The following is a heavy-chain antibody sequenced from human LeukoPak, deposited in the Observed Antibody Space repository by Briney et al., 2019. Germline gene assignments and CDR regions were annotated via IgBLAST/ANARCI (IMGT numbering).Heavy chain of an antibody. D-gene: IGHD2-2*02. CDR1: GGSISSYY. CDR3: ARGDTQVNWFDP. V-gene: IGHV4-34*01. J-gene: IGHJ5*02. Sequence: SETLSLTCTVSGGSISSYYWSWIRQPPGKGLEWIGEINHSGSTNYNPSLKSRVTISVDTSKNQFSLKLSSVTAADTAVYYCARGDTQVNWFDPWGQGTLVTVSS. CDR2: INHSGST.